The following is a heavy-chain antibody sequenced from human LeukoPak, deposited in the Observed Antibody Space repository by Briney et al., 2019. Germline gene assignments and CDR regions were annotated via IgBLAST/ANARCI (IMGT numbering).Heavy chain of an antibody. J-gene: IGHJ6*03. CDR3: ARGGLRYFDWLVRYYYYMDV. D-gene: IGHD3-9*01. CDR1: GGSFSGYY. V-gene: IGHV4-34*01. Sequence: SETLSLTCAVYGGSFSGYYWSWIRQPPGKGLEWIGEINHSGSTNYNPSLKSRVTISVDTSKSQFSLKLSSVTAADTAVYYCARGGLRYFDWLVRYYYYMDVWGKGTTVTVSS. CDR2: INHSGST.